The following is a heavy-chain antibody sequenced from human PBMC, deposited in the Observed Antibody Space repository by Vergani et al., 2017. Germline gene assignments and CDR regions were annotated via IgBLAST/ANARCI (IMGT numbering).Heavy chain of an antibody. J-gene: IGHJ4*02. V-gene: IGHV3-66*02. CDR3: ARDGRTLWPYD. Sequence: EVQLVESGGGLVQPGGSLRLSCAASGFTVSSIYMSWVRQAPGKGLEWVSVIYSGGTTYYADSVKGRFTISRDNSKNTLYLQMNSLRAEDTAVYYCARDGRTLWPYDWGQGTLVTVSS. CDR1: GFTVSSIY. CDR2: IYSGGTT. D-gene: IGHD1-26*01.